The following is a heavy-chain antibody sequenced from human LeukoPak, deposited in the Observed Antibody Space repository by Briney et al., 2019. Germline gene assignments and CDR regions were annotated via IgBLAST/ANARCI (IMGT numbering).Heavy chain of an antibody. J-gene: IGHJ4*02. CDR3: ARTGPRQLIDY. D-gene: IGHD6-19*01. CDR1: GGSISSYY. Sequence: ETLSLTCTVSGGSISSYYWSWIRQPPGKGLEWIGYIYYTGSTNYNPSLKSRVTISVDTSKNQFSLKLSSLTAADTAGYYCARTGPRQLIDYWGQGTLVTVSS. CDR2: IYYTGST. V-gene: IGHV4-59*01.